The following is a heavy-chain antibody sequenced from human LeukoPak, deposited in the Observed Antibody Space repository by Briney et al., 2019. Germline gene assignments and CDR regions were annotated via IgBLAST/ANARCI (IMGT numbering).Heavy chain of an antibody. J-gene: IGHJ6*02. V-gene: IGHV3-7*01. D-gene: IGHD3-10*01. CDR1: GFTFSSYW. CDR3: ARTSMVRDPYYYYGMDV. Sequence: GGSLRLSCAASGFTFSSYWMSRVRQAPGKGLEWVANIKQDGSEKYYVDSVKGRFTISRDNAENSLYLQMNSLRAEDTAVYYCARTSMVRDPYYYYGMDVWGQGTTVTVSS. CDR2: IKQDGSEK.